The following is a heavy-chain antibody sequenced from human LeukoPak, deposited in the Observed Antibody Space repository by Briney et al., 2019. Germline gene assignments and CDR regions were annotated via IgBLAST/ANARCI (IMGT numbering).Heavy chain of an antibody. V-gene: IGHV4-59*01. CDR3: ARVGPAAIYYYYYYYMDV. CDR2: IYYSGST. CDR1: GGSISSYS. D-gene: IGHD2-2*01. Sequence: SETLSLTCTVSGGSISSYSWSWIRQPPGKGLEWVGYIYYSGSTNYNPSLKSRVTISLDTSKNQFSLKLSSVTAADTAVYYCARVGPAAIYYYYYYYMDVWGKGTTVTVSS. J-gene: IGHJ6*03.